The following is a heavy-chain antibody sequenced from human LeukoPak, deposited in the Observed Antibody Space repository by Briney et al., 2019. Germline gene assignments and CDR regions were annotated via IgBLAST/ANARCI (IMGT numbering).Heavy chain of an antibody. D-gene: IGHD7-27*01. V-gene: IGHV1-2*02. Sequence: RASVTVSFKASGYTFTGYYMHWVRQAAGQGGEGMGWINPNSGGTNYAQKFQGRVTMTSDTSISTAYMELRSLRSDDTAVYYCASSGTGEVSLDYWGQGTLVTVSS. J-gene: IGHJ4*02. CDR3: ASSGTGEVSLDY. CDR2: INPNSGGT. CDR1: GYTFTGYY.